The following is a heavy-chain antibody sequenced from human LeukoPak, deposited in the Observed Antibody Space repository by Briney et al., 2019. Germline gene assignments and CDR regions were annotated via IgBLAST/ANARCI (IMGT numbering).Heavy chain of an antibody. V-gene: IGHV4-59*01. Sequence: SETLSLTCTVPGGSISSYYWSWIRQPPGKGLEWIGYIYYSGSTNYNPSLKSRVTTSVDTSKNQFSLKLSSVTAADTAVYYCARGAGRYPYLFDYWGQGTLVTVSS. CDR2: IYYSGST. J-gene: IGHJ4*02. D-gene: IGHD1-26*01. CDR1: GGSISSYY. CDR3: ARGAGRYPYLFDY.